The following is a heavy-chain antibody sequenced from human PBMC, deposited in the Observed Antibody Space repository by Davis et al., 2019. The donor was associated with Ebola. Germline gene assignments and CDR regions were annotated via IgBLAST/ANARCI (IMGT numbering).Heavy chain of an antibody. CDR2: IWYDGSNK. CDR3: ARDLAEYSSSSGFDY. CDR1: GFTFSSYG. J-gene: IGHJ4*02. V-gene: IGHV3-33*01. Sequence: PGGSLRLSCAASGFTFSSYGMHWVRQAPGKGLEWVAVIWYDGSNKYYADSVKGRFTISRDNSKNTLYLQMNSLRAEDTAVYYCARDLAEYSSSSGFDYWGQGTLVTVSS. D-gene: IGHD6-6*01.